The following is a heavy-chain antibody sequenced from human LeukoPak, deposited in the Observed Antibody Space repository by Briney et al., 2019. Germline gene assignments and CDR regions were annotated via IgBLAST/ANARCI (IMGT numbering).Heavy chain of an antibody. D-gene: IGHD4-17*01. J-gene: IGHJ4*02. Sequence: SETLSLTCAVYGGSFSGYYWSWIRQPPGKGLEWIGYIYYSGSTNYNPSLKSRVTISVDTSKNQFSLKLSSVTAADTAVYYCARHNGDYGGYFDYWGQGTLVTVSS. CDR2: IYYSGST. CDR3: ARHNGDYGGYFDY. CDR1: GGSFSGYY. V-gene: IGHV4-59*08.